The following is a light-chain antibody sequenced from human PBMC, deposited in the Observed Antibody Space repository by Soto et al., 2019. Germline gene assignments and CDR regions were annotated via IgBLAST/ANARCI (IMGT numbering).Light chain of an antibody. CDR3: QHYAMSPPFT. CDR2: GAS. V-gene: IGKV3-20*01. Sequence: EIVVTQSPGTLSLSPGERATLSGRASQTVSSSYLGWYQQKAGQAPRLLIYGASGRATGIPDRFSGSGSGTDFTLTISGLEPEDFAVYYCQHYAMSPPFTFGPGTKVDIK. CDR1: QTVSSSY. J-gene: IGKJ3*01.